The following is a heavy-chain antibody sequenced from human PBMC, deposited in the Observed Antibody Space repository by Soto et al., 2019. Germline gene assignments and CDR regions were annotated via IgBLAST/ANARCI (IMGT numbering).Heavy chain of an antibody. D-gene: IGHD3-22*01. J-gene: IGHJ6*02. CDR3: ARESGSSGYSSAYYYYGMDV. Sequence: GASLKVSCKASGYTFTSYGISWVRQAPGQGLEGMGWISAYNGNTNYAQKLQGRVTMHTDTSPSTAYMELRSLRSDDTAVYSCARESGSSGYSSAYYYYGMDVWGQGTTVTVSS. V-gene: IGHV1-18*01. CDR1: GYTFTSYG. CDR2: ISAYNGNT.